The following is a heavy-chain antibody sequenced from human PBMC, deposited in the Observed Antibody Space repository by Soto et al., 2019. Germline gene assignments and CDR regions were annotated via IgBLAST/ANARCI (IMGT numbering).Heavy chain of an antibody. CDR3: ARQPAGYSYARYYFDY. J-gene: IGHJ4*02. Sequence: KPSETLSLTCTVSGGSISSGSYYWGWIRQPPGKGLEWIGSIYYSGSTYYNPSLKSRVTISVDTSKNQFSLKLSSVTAADTAVYYCARQPAGYSYARYYFDYWGQGTLVTVSS. CDR2: IYYSGST. CDR1: GGSISSGSYY. V-gene: IGHV4-39*01. D-gene: IGHD5-18*01.